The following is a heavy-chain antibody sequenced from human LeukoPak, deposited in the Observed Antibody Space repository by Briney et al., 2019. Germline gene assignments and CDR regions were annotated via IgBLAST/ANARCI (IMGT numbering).Heavy chain of an antibody. CDR2: INSDGSST. CDR3: ARGGYCTNGVCYLDYFDY. Sequence: PGGSLRLSCAASGFTFSSYWMHWVRQAPRKGLVWVSRINSDGSSTSYADSVKGRFTISRDNAKNTLYLQMNSLRAEDTAVYYCARGGYCTNGVCYLDYFDYWGQGTLVTVSS. D-gene: IGHD2-8*01. V-gene: IGHV3-74*01. J-gene: IGHJ4*02. CDR1: GFTFSSYW.